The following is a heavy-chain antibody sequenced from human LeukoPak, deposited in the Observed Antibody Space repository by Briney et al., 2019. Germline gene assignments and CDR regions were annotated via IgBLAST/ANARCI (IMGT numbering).Heavy chain of an antibody. CDR3: AKGHSTYSGYEVY. Sequence: GGSLRLSCAASGFTFSSYAMSWVRQAPGKGLEWVSGISGSGGGTYYADSVKGRFTISRDNSKNTLYLQMNSLRAEDTAVYYCAKGHSTYSGYEVYWGQGTLVTVSS. CDR2: ISGSGGGT. J-gene: IGHJ4*02. CDR1: GFTFSSYA. D-gene: IGHD5-12*01. V-gene: IGHV3-23*01.